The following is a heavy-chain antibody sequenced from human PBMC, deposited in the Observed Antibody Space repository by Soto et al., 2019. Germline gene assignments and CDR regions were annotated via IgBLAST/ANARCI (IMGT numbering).Heavy chain of an antibody. D-gene: IGHD6-19*01. CDR3: ARDHEQWLAMGYFDY. CDR1: GFTFSSYA. J-gene: IGHJ4*02. V-gene: IGHV3-30-3*01. CDR2: ISYDGSNK. Sequence: GGSLRLSCAASGFTFSSYAMHWVRQAPGKGLEWVAVISYDGSNKYYADSVKGRFTISRDNSKNTLYLQMNSLRAEDTAVYYCARDHEQWLAMGYFDYWGQGTLVTVSS.